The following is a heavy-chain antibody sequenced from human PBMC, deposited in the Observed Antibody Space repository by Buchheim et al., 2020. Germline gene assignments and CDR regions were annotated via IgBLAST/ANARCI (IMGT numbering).Heavy chain of an antibody. CDR3: ARAPPDQWLAPKYYFDY. V-gene: IGHV3-21*01. CDR2: ISSSSSYI. Sequence: EVQLVESGGGLVKPGGSLRLSCAASGFTFSSYSMNWVRQAPGKGLEWVSSISSSSSYIYYADSVKGRFTISRDNAKNSLYLQMNSLRAEDTAVYYCARAPPDQWLAPKYYFDYWGQGTL. CDR1: GFTFSSYS. J-gene: IGHJ4*02. D-gene: IGHD6-19*01.